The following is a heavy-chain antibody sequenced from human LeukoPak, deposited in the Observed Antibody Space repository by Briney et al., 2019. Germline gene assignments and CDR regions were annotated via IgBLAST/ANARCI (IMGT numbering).Heavy chain of an antibody. J-gene: IGHJ4*02. D-gene: IGHD3-22*01. Sequence: SETLSLTCTVSGGSISSYYWSWIRQPPGKGLEWIGYIYYSGSTNYNPSLKSRVTISVDTSKNQFSLKLSSMTAADTAVYYCARADVTYYYDSSGYYAGLYFDYWGQGTLVTVSS. CDR2: IYYSGST. V-gene: IGHV4-59*01. CDR3: ARADVTYYYDSSGYYAGLYFDY. CDR1: GGSISSYY.